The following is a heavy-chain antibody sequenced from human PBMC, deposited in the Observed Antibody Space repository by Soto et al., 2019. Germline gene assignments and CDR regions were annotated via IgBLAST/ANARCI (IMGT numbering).Heavy chain of an antibody. J-gene: IGHJ5*02. CDR1: GYSFTSYW. CDR2: IYPGDSDT. CDR3: ARGRYDFWSGPPRQTYNWFDP. Sequence: GESLKISCKGSGYSFTSYWIGWVRQMPGKGLEWMGIIYPGDSDTRYSPSFQGQVTISADKSISTAYLQWSSLKASDTAMYYCARGRYDFWSGPPRQTYNWFDPWGQGTLVTVSS. V-gene: IGHV5-51*01. D-gene: IGHD3-3*01.